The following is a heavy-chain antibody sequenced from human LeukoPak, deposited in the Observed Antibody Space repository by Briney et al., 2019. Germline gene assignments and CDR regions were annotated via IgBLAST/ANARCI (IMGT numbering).Heavy chain of an antibody. Sequence: GGSLRLSCAASGFTFSDYYMSWIRQAPGKGLEWVSYISSSGSTIYYADSVKGRFTISRDNAKSSLYLQMNSLRAEDTAVYYCARVVTGKYNWFDPWGQGTLVTVSS. CDR2: ISSSGSTI. CDR3: ARVVTGKYNWFDP. D-gene: IGHD1-20*01. V-gene: IGHV3-11*04. J-gene: IGHJ5*02. CDR1: GFTFSDYY.